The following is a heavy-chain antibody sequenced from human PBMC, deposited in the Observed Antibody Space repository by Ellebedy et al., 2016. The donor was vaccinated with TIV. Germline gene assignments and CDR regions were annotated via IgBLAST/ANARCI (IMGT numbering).Heavy chain of an antibody. V-gene: IGHV3-11*06. CDR3: ARDPLTVTTKDWYFDL. Sequence: GESLKISCAASGFTFSDYYMSWIRQAPGKGLEWVSYISSNTRYTNYADSLEGRFTISRDNAKSSLYLQMNSLRAEDTAVYYCARDPLTVTTKDWYFDLWGRGTLVAVSS. CDR1: GFTFSDYY. CDR2: ISSNTRYT. D-gene: IGHD4-17*01. J-gene: IGHJ2*01.